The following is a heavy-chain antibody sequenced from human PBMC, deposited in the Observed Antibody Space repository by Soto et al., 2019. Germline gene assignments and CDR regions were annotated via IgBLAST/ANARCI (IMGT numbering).Heavy chain of an antibody. J-gene: IGHJ4*02. V-gene: IGHV4-31*03. Sequence: QVQLQESGPGLVKPSQTLSLTCTVSGGSISSGGYYWSWIRQHPGKGLEWIGYIYYSGSTYYTPSLKTRVTISVDTSKNQFSLKLSSVTAADTAVYYCARDERVPAAMEYWGQGTLVTVSS. CDR3: ARDERVPAAMEY. CDR1: GGSISSGGYY. D-gene: IGHD2-2*01. CDR2: IYYSGST.